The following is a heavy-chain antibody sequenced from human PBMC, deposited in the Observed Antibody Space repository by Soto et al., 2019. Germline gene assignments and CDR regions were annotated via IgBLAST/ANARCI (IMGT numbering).Heavy chain of an antibody. CDR2: TYYRSKWYN. D-gene: IGHD2-15*01. CDR3: ARSLCKDSGYCSLYYFDY. J-gene: IGHJ4*02. CDR1: GDSVSSNSAA. Sequence: SQTLSLTCAISGDSVSSNSAAWNWIRQSPSRGLEWLGRTYYRSKWYNDYAVSVKSRITINPDTSKNQFSLQLNSVTPEDTAVYYCARSLCKDSGYCSLYYFDYWGQGTLVTVSS. V-gene: IGHV6-1*01.